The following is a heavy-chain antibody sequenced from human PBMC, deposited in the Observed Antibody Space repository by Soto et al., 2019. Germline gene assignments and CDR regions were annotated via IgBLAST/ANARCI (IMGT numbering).Heavy chain of an antibody. CDR3: ARDDSDAFDI. Sequence: EVQLLESGGGLVQPGESLRLSCAASGFTFTNYALSWVRQAPEKGLEWLSSISGRGGDSYYADSVKGRFTISRDNSKNTLYLQMNSVSADDTALYYCARDDSDAFDIWGQGTMVAVSS. CDR1: GFTFTNYA. CDR2: ISGRGGDS. D-gene: IGHD1-1*01. V-gene: IGHV3-23*01. J-gene: IGHJ3*02.